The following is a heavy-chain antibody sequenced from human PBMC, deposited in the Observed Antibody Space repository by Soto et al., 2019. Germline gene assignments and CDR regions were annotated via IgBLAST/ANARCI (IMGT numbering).Heavy chain of an antibody. V-gene: IGHV3-66*01. CDR3: ARVSGWYVGFLDP. D-gene: IGHD6-13*01. CDR1: GFTVSSNY. Sequence: GGSLRLSCAASGFTVSSNYMSWVRQAPGKGLEWVSVIYSGGSTYYADSVKGRFTISRDNSKNTLYLQMNSLRAEDTALYYCARVSGWYVGFLDPWGQGTLVTVSS. J-gene: IGHJ5*02. CDR2: IYSGGST.